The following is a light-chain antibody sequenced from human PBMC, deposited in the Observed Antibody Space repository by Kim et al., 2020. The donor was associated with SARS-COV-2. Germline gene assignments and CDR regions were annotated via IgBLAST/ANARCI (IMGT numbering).Light chain of an antibody. CDR1: SSNIGSNY. J-gene: IGLJ3*02. Sequence: ELTQPPSASGTPGQRVTISCSGSSSNIGSNYVYWYQLLPGTAPKLLIYRNNQRPSGVPDRFSGSKSGTSASLAISGFRSEDEADYYCAAWDDSLSGWVFGGGTQLTVL. V-gene: IGLV1-47*01. CDR3: AAWDDSLSGWV. CDR2: RNN.